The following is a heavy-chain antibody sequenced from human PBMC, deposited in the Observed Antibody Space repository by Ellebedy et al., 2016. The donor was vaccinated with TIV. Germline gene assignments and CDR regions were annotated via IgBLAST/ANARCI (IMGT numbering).Heavy chain of an antibody. CDR2: IYYSGST. J-gene: IGHJ4*02. CDR1: GGSISSSSYY. D-gene: IGHD3-10*01. Sequence: MPSETLSLTCTVSGGSISSSSYYWGWIRQPPGKGLEWIGSIYYSGSTYYNPSLKSRVTISVDTSKNQFSLKLSSVTAADTAVYYCARDRRGSYDYWGQGTLITVSS. CDR3: ARDRRGSYDY. V-gene: IGHV4-39*07.